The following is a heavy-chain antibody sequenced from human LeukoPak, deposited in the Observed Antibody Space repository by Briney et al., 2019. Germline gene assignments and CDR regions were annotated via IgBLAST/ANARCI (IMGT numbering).Heavy chain of an antibody. Sequence: GGSLRPSCAASGFTFGSYAMYWVRQAPGKGLEWVSGIFGSGGSTHYADSVEGRFTISRDNSKNTVYLQMNSLRAEDTAVYYCAKTTTGYSSGRFPGWPVDYWGQGTLVTVSS. CDR2: IFGSGGST. CDR3: AKTTTGYSSGRFPGWPVDY. V-gene: IGHV3-23*01. D-gene: IGHD6-19*01. J-gene: IGHJ4*02. CDR1: GFTFGSYA.